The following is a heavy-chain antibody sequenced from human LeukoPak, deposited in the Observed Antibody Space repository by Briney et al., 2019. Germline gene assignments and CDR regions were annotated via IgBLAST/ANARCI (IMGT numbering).Heavy chain of an antibody. Sequence: PGRSLRLSCAASRFTFSTYAMHWVRQGPGKGLEWVAVISYDGSNKYYADSVKGRFTISRDNSKSTLYLQMSSLSAEDTAVYYCARTTTPHYYGSGSYALGYWGQGTLVTVPS. J-gene: IGHJ4*02. CDR2: ISYDGSNK. V-gene: IGHV3-30-3*01. D-gene: IGHD3-10*01. CDR1: RFTFSTYA. CDR3: ARTTTPHYYGSGSYALGY.